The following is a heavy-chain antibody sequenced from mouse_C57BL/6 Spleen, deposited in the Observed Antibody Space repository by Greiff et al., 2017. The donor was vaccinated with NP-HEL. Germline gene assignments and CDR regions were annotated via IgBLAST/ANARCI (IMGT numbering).Heavy chain of an antibody. CDR3: ARCDYDRGFAY. D-gene: IGHD2-4*01. CDR2: ISYDGSN. J-gene: IGHJ3*01. CDR1: GYSITSGYY. Sequence: DVQLQESGPGLVKPSQSLSLTCSVTGYSITSGYYWNWIRQFPGNKLEWMGYISYDGSNNYNPSLKNRISITRDTSKNQFFLKLNSVTTEDTATYYCARCDYDRGFAYWGQGTLVTVSA. V-gene: IGHV3-6*01.